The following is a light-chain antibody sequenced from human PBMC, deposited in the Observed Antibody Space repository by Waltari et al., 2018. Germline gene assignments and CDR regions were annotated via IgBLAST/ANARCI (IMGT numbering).Light chain of an antibody. CDR3: MIWHVSAAV. Sequence: QAVLTQPSSLSATPGASASLTCTLRSGINVGTYRIYWYQQKPGSPPQYLLRYKSDSDKLLGSGFPSRFAGSKDVSANAVIFLISGLQSEDEADYYCMIWHVSAAVFGGGTQLAVL. CDR2: YKSDSDK. J-gene: IGLJ7*01. V-gene: IGLV5-45*03. CDR1: SGINVGTYR.